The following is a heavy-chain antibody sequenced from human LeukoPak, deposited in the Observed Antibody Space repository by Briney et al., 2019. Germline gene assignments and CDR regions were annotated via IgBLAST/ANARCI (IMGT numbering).Heavy chain of an antibody. D-gene: IGHD5-18*01. CDR2: ILYDGSDS. CDR3: ARVRRGYSYGLIDY. CDR1: GFTFRSHG. V-gene: IGHV3-30*03. Sequence: PGGSLRLSCAASGFTFRSHGMHWVRQAPGKGLEWVGVILYDGSDSYYTDSVKGRFTLSRDNSKNTLYLQMNSLRAEDTAVYYCARVRRGYSYGLIDYWGQGTLVTVSS. J-gene: IGHJ4*02.